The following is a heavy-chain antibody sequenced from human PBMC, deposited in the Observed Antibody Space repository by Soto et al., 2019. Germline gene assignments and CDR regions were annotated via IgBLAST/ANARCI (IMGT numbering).Heavy chain of an antibody. CDR1: GGRFGTYA. Sequence: QVQLVQSGAEVKKPGSSVKVSCKASGGRFGTYAVSWVRQAPGQGLEWMGAIIPNFGSTNYAQKFQGRLTITADESTSTAYMELSRLKSEDTAVYYCAREDSSPFYYGVDVWGQGTTVTVSS. V-gene: IGHV1-69*01. CDR2: IIPNFGST. D-gene: IGHD2-2*01. CDR3: AREDSSPFYYGVDV. J-gene: IGHJ6*02.